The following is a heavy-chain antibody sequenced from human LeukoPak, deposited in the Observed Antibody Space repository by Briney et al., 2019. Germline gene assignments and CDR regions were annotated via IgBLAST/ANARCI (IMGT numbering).Heavy chain of an antibody. V-gene: IGHV3-48*03. J-gene: IGHJ4*02. D-gene: IGHD4-17*01. CDR1: GFTFSSYE. Sequence: GGSPRLSCAASGFTFSSYEMNWVRQAPGKGLEWVSYISSSGSTIYYADSVKGRFTISRDNAKNSLYLQMNSLRAEDTAVYYCARTTANDYGDLYYFDYWGQGTLVTVSS. CDR2: ISSSGSTI. CDR3: ARTTANDYGDLYYFDY.